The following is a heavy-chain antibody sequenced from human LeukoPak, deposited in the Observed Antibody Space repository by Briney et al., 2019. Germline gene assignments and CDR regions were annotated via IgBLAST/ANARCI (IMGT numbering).Heavy chain of an antibody. CDR1: GYSFTSYW. CDR3: ARRGYSNYVHYYGMDV. J-gene: IGHJ6*02. Sequence: GESLKISCKGSGYSFTSYWIGWVRQMPGKGLEWMGTIYPGDSDTRYSPSFQGQVTISADKSISTAYLQWSSLKASDTAMYYCARRGYSNYVHYYGMDVWGQGTTVTVSS. CDR2: IYPGDSDT. D-gene: IGHD4-11*01. V-gene: IGHV5-51*01.